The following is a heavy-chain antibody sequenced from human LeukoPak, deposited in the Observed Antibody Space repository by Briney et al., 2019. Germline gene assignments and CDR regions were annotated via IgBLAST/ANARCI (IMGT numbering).Heavy chain of an antibody. Sequence: ASVKVSCKASGYTFTAYYMHWVRQAPGQGPEWMGWINPNSGVTYYAQKFQGRVIMTSDTSISTAYMEFSRLRSDDTAMYYCARDLGVTVRPFSLFYWGQGTLVTVSS. CDR2: INPNSGVT. D-gene: IGHD6-6*01. J-gene: IGHJ4*02. CDR1: GYTFTAYY. CDR3: ARDLGVTVRPFSLFY. V-gene: IGHV1-2*02.